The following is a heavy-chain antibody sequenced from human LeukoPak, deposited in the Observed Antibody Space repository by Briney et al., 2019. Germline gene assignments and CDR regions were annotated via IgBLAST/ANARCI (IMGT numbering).Heavy chain of an antibody. V-gene: IGHV1-2*02. CDR2: INPDSGGT. CDR3: ARDRIRWLGDYCYMDV. D-gene: IGHD4-23*01. Sequence: ASVKVSCKASGYTFTGYYMHWVRQAPGQGLEWMGWINPDSGGTNYAQKFQGRVTMTRDTSISTAYMELSRLRSDDTAVYYCARDRIRWLGDYCYMDVWGKGTMVTVSS. CDR1: GYTFTGYY. J-gene: IGHJ6*03.